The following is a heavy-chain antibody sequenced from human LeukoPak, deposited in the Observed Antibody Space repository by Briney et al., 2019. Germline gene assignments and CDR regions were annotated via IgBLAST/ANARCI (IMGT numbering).Heavy chain of an antibody. D-gene: IGHD3-10*01. CDR2: IIPILGIA. V-gene: IGHV1-69*02. CDR1: GGTFRSYP. J-gene: IGHJ4*02. Sequence: SSVKVSCQASGGTFRSYPISWVRQAPGQGLEWMGRIIPILGIANYAQKFQGRVTITADKSPSTGYMELSSLRSEDTAVYYCASTLHSGSYSDYWGQGTLVTVSS. CDR3: ASTLHSGSYSDY.